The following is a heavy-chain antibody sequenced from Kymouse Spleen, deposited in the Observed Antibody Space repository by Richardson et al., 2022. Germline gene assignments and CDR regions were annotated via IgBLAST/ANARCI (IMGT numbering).Heavy chain of an antibody. V-gene: IGHV3-73*02. Sequence: EVQLVESGGGLVQPGGSLKLSCAASGFTFSGSAMHWVRQASGKGLEWVGRIRSKANSYATAYAASVKGRFTISRDDSKNTAYLQMNSLKTEDTAVYYCTNNWNDAFDIWGQGTMVTVSS. CDR1: GFTFSGSA. CDR2: IRSKANSYAT. D-gene: IGHD1-20*01,IGHD1-7*01. CDR3: TNNWNDAFDI. J-gene: IGHJ3*02.